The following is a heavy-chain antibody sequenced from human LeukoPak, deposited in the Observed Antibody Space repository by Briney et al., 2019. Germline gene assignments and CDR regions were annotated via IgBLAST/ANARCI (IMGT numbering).Heavy chain of an antibody. V-gene: IGHV4-34*01. D-gene: IGHD3-10*01. CDR3: AGLWFGELLYTKKGAFDI. J-gene: IGHJ3*02. Sequence: SETLSLTCAVYGGSFSGYYWSWIRQPPGKGLEWIGEINHSGSTNYNPSLKSRVTISVDTSKNQFSLKLSSVTAADTAVYYCAGLWFGELLYTKKGAFDIWGQGTMVTVSS. CDR1: GGSFSGYY. CDR2: INHSGST.